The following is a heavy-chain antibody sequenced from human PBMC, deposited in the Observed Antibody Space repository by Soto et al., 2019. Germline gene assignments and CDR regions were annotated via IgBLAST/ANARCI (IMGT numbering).Heavy chain of an antibody. Sequence: QVQLVQSGAEVKKPGSSVKVSCKASGGTFSSYAISWVRQAPGQGLEWMGGIIPIFGTANYAQKFQGRVTITADKSTSTAYMELSSLRSEDTAVYYCASITPESGPTGYFDLWGRGTLVTVSS. J-gene: IGHJ2*01. V-gene: IGHV1-69*06. CDR3: ASITPESGPTGYFDL. D-gene: IGHD1-20*01. CDR1: GGTFSSYA. CDR2: IIPIFGTA.